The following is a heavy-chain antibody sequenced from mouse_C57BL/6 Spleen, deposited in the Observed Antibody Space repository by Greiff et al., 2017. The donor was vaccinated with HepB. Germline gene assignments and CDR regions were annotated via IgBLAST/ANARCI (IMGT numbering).Heavy chain of an antibody. J-gene: IGHJ1*03. Sequence: QVQLKQSGAELVRPGASVTLSCKASGYTFTDYEMHWVKQTPVHGLEWIGAIDPETGGTAYNQKFKGKAILTADKSSSTAYMELRSLTSEDSAVYYCTRSMDDVWGTGTTVTVSS. CDR2: IDPETGGT. CDR1: GYTFTDYE. V-gene: IGHV1-15*01. CDR3: TRSMDDV.